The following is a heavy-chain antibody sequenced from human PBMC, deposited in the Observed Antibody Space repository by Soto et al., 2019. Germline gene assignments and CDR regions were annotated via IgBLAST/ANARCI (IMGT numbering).Heavy chain of an antibody. J-gene: IGHJ4*02. CDR3: ARGRAEYNSWLGLDC. D-gene: IGHD6-6*01. CDR2: MNPNTGNT. V-gene: IGHV1-8*01. Sequence: QVQLVQSGAAVKKPGASVKVSCKASGHTFSSHDINWVRQATGQGLEWMGWMNPNTGNTGYAQTFQGRVSMTRDTSINTAYMELSSLRSEDTAVYYCARGRAEYNSWLGLDCLGQGTLVTVSS. CDR1: GHTFSSHD.